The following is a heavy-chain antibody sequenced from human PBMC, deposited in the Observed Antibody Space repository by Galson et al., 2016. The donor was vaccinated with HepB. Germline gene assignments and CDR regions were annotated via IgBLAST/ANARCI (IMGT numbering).Heavy chain of an antibody. J-gene: IGHJ6*03. CDR2: INPSGGST. Sequence: SVKVSCKASGYTFTSYYMHWVRQAPGRGLEWMGIINPSGGSTSYAQKFQGRVTMTRDTSTSTVYMELSSLRSEDTAIYYCARDLYCYSCGWDYYYYNMDVWGKGTTVTVSS. CDR1: GYTFTSYY. D-gene: IGHD2-15*01. CDR3: ARDLYCYSCGWDYYYYNMDV. V-gene: IGHV1-46*01.